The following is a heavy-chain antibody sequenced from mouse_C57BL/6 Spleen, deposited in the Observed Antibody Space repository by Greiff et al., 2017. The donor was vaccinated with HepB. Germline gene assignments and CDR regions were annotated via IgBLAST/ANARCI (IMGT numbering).Heavy chain of an antibody. CDR1: GYTFTSYW. CDR2: IDPSDSET. CDR3: ARDGPSSMDY. J-gene: IGHJ4*01. V-gene: IGHV1-52*01. Sequence: QLQQPGAELVRPGSSVKLSCKASGYTFTSYWMHWVKQRPIQGLEWIGNIDPSDSETHYNQKFKDKATLTVDKSSSTAYMQLSSLTSEDSAVYYCARDGPSSMDYWGQGTSVTVSS. D-gene: IGHD2-3*01.